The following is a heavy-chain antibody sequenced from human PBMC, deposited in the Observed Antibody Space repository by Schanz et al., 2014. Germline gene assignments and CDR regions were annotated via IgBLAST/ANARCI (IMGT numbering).Heavy chain of an antibody. CDR3: TRSYYDFSWGSYRFRAFDI. Sequence: EVQLVESGGGVVQFGRSLRLSCAASGFTFSSYGMHWVRQAPGKGLEWVSALSGSGGSTYYADSVKGRFTISRDNAKKTLSLQMISLRAEDTAIYFCTRSYYDFSWGSYRFRAFDIWGQGTTVIVSS. V-gene: IGHV3-23*04. CDR2: LSGSGGST. CDR1: GFTFSSYG. D-gene: IGHD3-16*02. J-gene: IGHJ3*02.